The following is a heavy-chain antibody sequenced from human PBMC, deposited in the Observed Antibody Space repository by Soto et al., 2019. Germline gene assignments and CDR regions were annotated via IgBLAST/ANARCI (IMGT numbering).Heavy chain of an antibody. V-gene: IGHV3-33*06. CDR2: IWYDGSDK. CDR3: AKGGGTTLPLDS. D-gene: IGHD1-7*01. CDR1: GFTFSSYG. J-gene: IGHJ4*02. Sequence: QVQLVESGGGVVQPGRSLRLSCAASGFTFSSYGMHWVRQAPGKGLEWVAVIWYDGSDKFYADSVKGRFTISRDNSNNTLYLQMHCLTAEDTAVYYCAKGGGTTLPLDSWGQGTLVTVSS.